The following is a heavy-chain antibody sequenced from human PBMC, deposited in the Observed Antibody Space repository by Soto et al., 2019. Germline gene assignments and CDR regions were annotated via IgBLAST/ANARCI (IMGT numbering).Heavy chain of an antibody. D-gene: IGHD6-19*01. CDR2: IYHSGST. CDR1: GYSISTGFN. CDR3: ARDWGTGFYPLDP. V-gene: IGHV4-38-2*02. Sequence: SETLSLTYAVSGYSISTGFNWAWIRQPPGKGLEWIGSIYHSGSTYYNLSLKSQVTISSDASKNQISLKLSSVTAADTALYYCARDWGTGFYPLDPWGQGTLVTVS. J-gene: IGHJ5*02.